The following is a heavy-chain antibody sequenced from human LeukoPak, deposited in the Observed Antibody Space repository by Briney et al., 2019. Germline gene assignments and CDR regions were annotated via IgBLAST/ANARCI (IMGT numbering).Heavy chain of an antibody. CDR2: IYYSGST. CDR1: GGSISSYY. J-gene: IGHJ4*02. D-gene: IGHD3-22*01. CDR3: ARGRLYYDSSGYPHSDY. V-gene: IGHV4-59*01. Sequence: PSETLSLTCTVSGGSISSYYWSWIRQPPGKGLEWTGYIYYSGSTNYNPSLKSRVTISVDTSKNQFSLKLSSVTAADTAVYYCARGRLYYDSSGYPHSDYWGQGTLVTVSS.